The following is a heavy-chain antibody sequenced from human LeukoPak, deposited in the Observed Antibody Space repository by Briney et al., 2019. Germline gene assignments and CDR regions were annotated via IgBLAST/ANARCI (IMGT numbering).Heavy chain of an antibody. J-gene: IGHJ4*02. D-gene: IGHD1-26*01. CDR3: ARDAGGTYPSDY. Sequence: SETLSLTCTVSGGSISSSSYYWGWIRQPPGKGLERIGSSYYSGSTYYNPSLKSRVTISVDTSKNQFSLKLSSVTAADTAVYYCARDAGGTYPSDYWGQGTLVTVSS. CDR1: GGSISSSSYY. V-gene: IGHV4-39*07. CDR2: SYYSGST.